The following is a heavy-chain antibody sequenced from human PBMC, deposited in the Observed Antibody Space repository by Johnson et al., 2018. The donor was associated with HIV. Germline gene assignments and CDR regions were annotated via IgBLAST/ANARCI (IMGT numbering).Heavy chain of an antibody. CDR2: IRQDGSEK. CDR1: GFTFSDYG. D-gene: IGHD1-20*01. J-gene: IGHJ3*02. Sequence: EVQLVESGGGVVQPGRSLRLSCAASGFTFSDYGIHWVRQAPGKGLEWVAKIRQDGSEKYYVDSVKGRFTISRDNAKNSLYLQMNSLRAEDTAVYYCASADYNWVSPGAFDIWGQGTMVTVSS. CDR3: ASADYNWVSPGAFDI. V-gene: IGHV3-7*03.